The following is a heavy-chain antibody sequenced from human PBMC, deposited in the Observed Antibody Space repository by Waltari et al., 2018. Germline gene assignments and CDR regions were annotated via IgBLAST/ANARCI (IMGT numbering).Heavy chain of an antibody. D-gene: IGHD1-1*01. CDR1: GGSFSGYY. J-gene: IGHJ5*02. CDR3: ARERQLELGRTGVFDP. Sequence: QVRLDQWGAGLLKPSETLSLTCAVYGGSFSGYYWSWIRRSPEKGLGWIGEITHTGKTNYNPSLRGRITMSVDTSKNQFSLKMTSVTAADTAVYYCARERQLELGRTGVFDPWSRGTPVTVSS. CDR2: ITHTGKT. V-gene: IGHV4-34*01.